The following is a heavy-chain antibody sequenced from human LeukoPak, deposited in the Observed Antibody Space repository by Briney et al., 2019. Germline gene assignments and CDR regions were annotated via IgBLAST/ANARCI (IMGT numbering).Heavy chain of an antibody. D-gene: IGHD3-10*01. CDR3: ARVLMAGDPAGISIFDH. Sequence: PGGSLRLSCAASGFTFSSYWMHWVRQAPGKGLVWVSRLNGYGSSANYADSVKGRFTISRDNTKNTLYLQMNSLRAEDTAVYYCARVLMAGDPAGISIFDHWGQGILVTVSS. V-gene: IGHV3-74*01. CDR2: LNGYGSSA. CDR1: GFTFSSYW. J-gene: IGHJ4*02.